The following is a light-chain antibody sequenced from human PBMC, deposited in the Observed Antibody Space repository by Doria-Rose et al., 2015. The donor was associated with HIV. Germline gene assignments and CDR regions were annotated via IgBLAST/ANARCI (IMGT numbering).Light chain of an antibody. CDR3: MQALQTPYT. V-gene: IGKV2-28*01. J-gene: IGKJ2*01. CDR1: QSLLHTIGYNY. CDR2: LGS. Sequence: EIGLTQSPLSLPVTPGQPASISCRSGQSLLHTIGYNYLDWYLQKPGQSPQLLIYLGSNRASGVPDRFSGSGSGTDFTLKISRVEAEDVGVYYCMQALQTPYTFGQGTKLEIK.